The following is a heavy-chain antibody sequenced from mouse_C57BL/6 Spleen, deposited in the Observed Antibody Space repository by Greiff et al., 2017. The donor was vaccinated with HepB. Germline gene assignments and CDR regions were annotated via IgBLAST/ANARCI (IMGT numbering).Heavy chain of an antibody. CDR3: ARSSLYYGSAWFAY. J-gene: IGHJ3*01. Sequence: QVQLQQPGAELVRPGSSVKLSCKASGYTFTSYWMDWVKQRPGQGLEWIGNIYPSDSETHYNQKFKDKATLTVDKSSSTAYMQLSSLTSEDSAVYYCARSSLYYGSAWFAYWGQGTLVTVSA. CDR1: GYTFTSYW. CDR2: IYPSDSET. D-gene: IGHD1-1*01. V-gene: IGHV1-61*01.